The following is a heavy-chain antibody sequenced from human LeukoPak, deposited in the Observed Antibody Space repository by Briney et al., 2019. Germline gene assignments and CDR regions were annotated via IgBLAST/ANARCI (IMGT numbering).Heavy chain of an antibody. Sequence: GGSLRLSCAASGFTFSRYWMHWVRHAPGKGLVWVSRINTDGSTTNYADSVKRRFIISRDNAKNTLFLQMNSLRAEDTPVYYCAVMRGAPILFSVFDYWGQGTLVTVSS. V-gene: IGHV3-74*01. CDR2: INTDGSTT. CDR3: AVMRGAPILFSVFDY. J-gene: IGHJ4*02. CDR1: GFTFSRYW. D-gene: IGHD2-15*01.